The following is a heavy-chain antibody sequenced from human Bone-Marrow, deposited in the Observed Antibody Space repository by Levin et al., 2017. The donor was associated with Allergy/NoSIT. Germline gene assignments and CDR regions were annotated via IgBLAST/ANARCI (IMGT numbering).Heavy chain of an antibody. CDR3: ASSEEGGVIHDGFDI. V-gene: IGHV3-11*01. J-gene: IGHJ3*02. CDR2: IGSSGRTI. Sequence: PGGSLRLSCEASGFTFSDYYMSWIRQTPGKGLEWLSYIGSSGRTIYYADSVKGRFTISRDNAKNSVYLQLSSLRAEDTAVYYCASSEEGGVIHDGFDIWGHGTVVTVSS. D-gene: IGHD3-10*01. CDR1: GFTFSDYY.